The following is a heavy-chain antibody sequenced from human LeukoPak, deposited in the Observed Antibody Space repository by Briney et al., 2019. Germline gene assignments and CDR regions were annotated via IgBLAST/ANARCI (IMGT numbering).Heavy chain of an antibody. CDR1: GSTFSSYA. CDR2: ISYDGSNK. CDR3: ARGTYYYGSFEYFQH. Sequence: PGRSLRLSCAASGSTFSSYAMHWVRQAPGKGLEWVAVISYDGSNKYYADSVKGRFTISRDNSKNTLYLQMNSLRAEDTAVYYCARGTYYYGSFEYFQHWGQGTLVTVSS. V-gene: IGHV3-30*14. J-gene: IGHJ1*01. D-gene: IGHD3-10*01.